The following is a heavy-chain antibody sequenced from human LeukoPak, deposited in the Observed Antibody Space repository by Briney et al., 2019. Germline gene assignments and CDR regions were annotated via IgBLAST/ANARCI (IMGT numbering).Heavy chain of an antibody. J-gene: IGHJ4*02. CDR2: ITGSDGGS. Sequence: GGSLRLSCVASGFTFTNYAMSWVRQAPGKGLEWVSAITGSDGGSYYADSVKGRFTISRDNSKNTLYLQVNSLRAEDTAVYYCAKWGDYDILTGYYVPDYWGQGTLVTVSS. V-gene: IGHV3-23*01. CDR1: GFTFTNYA. D-gene: IGHD3-9*01. CDR3: AKWGDYDILTGYYVPDY.